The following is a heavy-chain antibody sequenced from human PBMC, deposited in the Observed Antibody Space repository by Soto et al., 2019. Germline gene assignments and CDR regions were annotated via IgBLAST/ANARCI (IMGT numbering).Heavy chain of an antibody. CDR2: INAGNGNT. Sequence: ASVKVSCKASGYTFTSYAMHWVRQAPGQRLEWMGWINAGNGNTKYPQKFQGRVTITRDTSASTDYMELSSLRSEDTAVYDCARAFKNYDILTGYRFYYGMDVWGQGTTVTVSS. CDR1: GYTFTSYA. D-gene: IGHD3-9*01. CDR3: ARAFKNYDILTGYRFYYGMDV. J-gene: IGHJ6*02. V-gene: IGHV1-3*01.